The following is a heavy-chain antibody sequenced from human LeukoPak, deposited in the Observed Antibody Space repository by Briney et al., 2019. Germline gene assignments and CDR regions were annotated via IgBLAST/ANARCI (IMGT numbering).Heavy chain of an antibody. Sequence: GGSLRLSCAASGFTVNTNYMSWVRQAPGRGLEWVSVIYSGGNTYYADSVKGRFTISRDNSKNTLYLQMNSLRADDTAVYYCARDSGTTVGYFDYWGQGTLVTVSS. V-gene: IGHV3-66*01. CDR1: GFTVNTNY. D-gene: IGHD4-23*01. CDR2: IYSGGNT. CDR3: ARDSGTTVGYFDY. J-gene: IGHJ4*02.